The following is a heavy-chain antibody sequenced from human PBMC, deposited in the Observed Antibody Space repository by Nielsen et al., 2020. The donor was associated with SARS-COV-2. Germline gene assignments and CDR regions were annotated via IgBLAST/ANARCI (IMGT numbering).Heavy chain of an antibody. D-gene: IGHD6-13*01. Sequence: SLKISCAASGFTFDDYAMHWVRQAPGKGLEWVSGISWNSGSIGYADSVKGRFTISRDNAKNSLYLQMNSLRAEDTALYYCAKAGTSSAQTYYYYYYMDVWGKGTTVTVSS. J-gene: IGHJ6*03. V-gene: IGHV3-9*01. CDR3: AKAGTSSAQTYYYYYYMDV. CDR1: GFTFDDYA. CDR2: ISWNSGSI.